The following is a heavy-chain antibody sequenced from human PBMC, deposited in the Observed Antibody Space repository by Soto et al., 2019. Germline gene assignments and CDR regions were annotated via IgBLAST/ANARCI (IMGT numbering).Heavy chain of an antibody. CDR3: ATATVPGSAFDC. V-gene: IGHV4-4*02. Sequence: QVQLQESGPGLVKPSGTLSLTCAVSGGSISSSNWWTWVRQPPGKGLEWIGEVFHSGSSNYKAYLQRRVAISVEQSQAPILPKFSVVARADQAGYYCATATVPGSAFDCWGQGTLVAVSS. CDR2: VFHSGSS. J-gene: IGHJ4*02. CDR1: GGSISSSNW. D-gene: IGHD6-19*01.